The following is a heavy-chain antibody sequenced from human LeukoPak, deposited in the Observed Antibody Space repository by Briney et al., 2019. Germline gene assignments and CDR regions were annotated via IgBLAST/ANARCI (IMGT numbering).Heavy chain of an antibody. CDR2: IYYSGST. J-gene: IGHJ4*02. CDR3: ARREGITMIVVAFDY. D-gene: IGHD3-22*01. V-gene: IGHV4-30-4*07. CDR1: GGSISSGGYS. Sequence: NPSETLSLTCAVSGGSISSGGYSWSWIRQPPGKGLEWIGYIYYSGSTYYNPSLKSRVTISVDTSKNQFSLKLSSVTAADTAVYYCARREGITMIVVAFDYWGQGTLVTVSS.